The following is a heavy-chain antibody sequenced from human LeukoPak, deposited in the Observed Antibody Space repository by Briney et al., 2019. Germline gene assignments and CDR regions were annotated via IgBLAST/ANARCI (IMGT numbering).Heavy chain of an antibody. J-gene: IGHJ4*02. V-gene: IGHV4-4*02. Sequence: PSETLSLTCTVSGDSINSLDLWSWVRQPPGKGLEWIGEMYLSGTTRSNPSVKSRVTISVDTSKNQFSLKLSSVTAADTAVYYCARGREWNYGNFDYWGQGTLVTVSS. CDR3: ARGREWNYGNFDY. CDR1: GDSINSLDL. CDR2: MYLSGTT. D-gene: IGHD1-7*01.